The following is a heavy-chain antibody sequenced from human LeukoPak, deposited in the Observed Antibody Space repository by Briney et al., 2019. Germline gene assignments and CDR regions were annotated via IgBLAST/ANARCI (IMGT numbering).Heavy chain of an antibody. Sequence: GGSLILSCAASGFTFSRYSMNWVRQAPGKGLEWVSSINTRGSGEYYEDSVKGRFTISRDNARNSLYLQMNSLRAEDTALYYCAREGSSHQDLDYWGQGTLVTVSS. D-gene: IGHD2-2*01. CDR1: GFTFSRYS. V-gene: IGHV3-21*01. J-gene: IGHJ4*02. CDR2: INTRGSGE. CDR3: AREGSSHQDLDY.